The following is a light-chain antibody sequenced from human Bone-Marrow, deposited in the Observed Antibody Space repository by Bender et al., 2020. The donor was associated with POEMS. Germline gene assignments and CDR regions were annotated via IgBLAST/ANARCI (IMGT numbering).Light chain of an antibody. J-gene: IGLJ3*02. Sequence: SSELTQDPAVSVALGQTVRITCQGDSLRSYYASWYQQKPGQAPALVIYGENNRPSGIPDRFSGSSSGNTASLTITGAQAEDEADYYCQAWDSSAAFGGGTKLTVL. V-gene: IGLV3-19*01. CDR3: QAWDSSAA. CDR1: SLRSYY. CDR2: GEN.